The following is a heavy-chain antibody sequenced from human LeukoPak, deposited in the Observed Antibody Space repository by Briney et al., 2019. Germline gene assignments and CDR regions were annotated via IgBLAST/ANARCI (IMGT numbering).Heavy chain of an antibody. CDR1: GFIVNYYY. CDR2: INEDGSVK. V-gene: IGHV3-7*01. CDR3: AKRPSDYGDYVTYFDY. Sequence: GGSMRLSCAASGFIVNYYYMSWVRQAPGKGLEWVANINEDGSVKDYVDSVKGRFTISRDNSKDTLYLQMNSLRDEDTAVYYCAKRPSDYGDYVTYFDYWGQGTLVTVSS. J-gene: IGHJ4*02. D-gene: IGHD4-17*01.